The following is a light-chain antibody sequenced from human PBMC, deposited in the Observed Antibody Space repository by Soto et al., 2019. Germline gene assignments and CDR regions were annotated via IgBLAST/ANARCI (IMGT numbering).Light chain of an antibody. V-gene: IGKV3-20*01. CDR3: QQYGSSPFT. Sequence: EIVLTQSPGTLSLSPGERATLSCRASQSVSSSYLAWYQQKPGQPPRLLIYGASTRATGISARFSGSGSGTNFTLTISSLEPEDFAVFYCQQYGSSPFTFGPGTKVDIK. J-gene: IGKJ3*01. CDR2: GAS. CDR1: QSVSSSY.